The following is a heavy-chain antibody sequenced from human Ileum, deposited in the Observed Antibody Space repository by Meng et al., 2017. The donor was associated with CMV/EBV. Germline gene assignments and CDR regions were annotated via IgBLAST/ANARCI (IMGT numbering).Heavy chain of an antibody. CDR2: IHPTGTT. V-gene: IGHV4-4*07. Sequence: RRAPAPAVQLSPDPLPPTCTVPGAPLISYYWTWIRPPAGKGLEWIGRIHPTGTTDDNPSLRSRVSMSLDKSKNQFSLKLTSVTAADTAVYYCARAAARGVPVDLWGQGTLVTVSS. J-gene: IGHJ5*02. CDR3: ARAAARGVPVDL. CDR1: GAPLISYY. D-gene: IGHD3-10*01.